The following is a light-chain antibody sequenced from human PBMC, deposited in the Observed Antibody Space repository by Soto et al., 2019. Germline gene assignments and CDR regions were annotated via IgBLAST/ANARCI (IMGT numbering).Light chain of an antibody. Sequence: DIRLTQSPSSLSASVGYIITITCRASQDIGGRLAWFQQKPGKAPQYLIQAASTLQSGVPSRLRGSGYGTDLTITISCMQSEDFETYYCQQYYSYPLTFGHGTKVDIK. CDR1: QDIGGR. CDR3: QQYYSYPLT. V-gene: IGKV1D-16*01. CDR2: AAS. J-gene: IGKJ1*01.